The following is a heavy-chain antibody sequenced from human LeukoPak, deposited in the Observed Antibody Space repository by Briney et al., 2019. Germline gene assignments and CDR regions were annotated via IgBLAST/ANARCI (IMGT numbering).Heavy chain of an antibody. CDR2: IIPIFGTA. D-gene: IGHD4-17*01. V-gene: IGHV1-69*05. Sequence: SVKVSCKASGGTFSSYAISWVRQAPGQGLEWMGGIIPIFGTANYAQKFQGRVTITTDESTSTAYMELSSLRSEDTAVYYCARDSQKVTTNDVGAFDIWGQGTMVTVSS. CDR1: GGTFSSYA. J-gene: IGHJ3*02. CDR3: ARDSQKVTTNDVGAFDI.